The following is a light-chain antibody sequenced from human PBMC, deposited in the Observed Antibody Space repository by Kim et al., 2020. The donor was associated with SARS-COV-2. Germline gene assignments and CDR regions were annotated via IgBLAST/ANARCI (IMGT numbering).Light chain of an antibody. CDR1: SGGIGGYKY. CDR3: HSYSGSNNLGV. V-gene: IGLV2-8*01. J-gene: IGLJ1*01. Sequence: SVANSVSGTSGGIGGYKYVSWYQQYPRKAPKLVIYEVSERPSGVPNRFSGSKSGNTASLAVSGRQAEDEADYYCHSYSGSNNLGVFGTGSKVAVL. CDR2: EVS.